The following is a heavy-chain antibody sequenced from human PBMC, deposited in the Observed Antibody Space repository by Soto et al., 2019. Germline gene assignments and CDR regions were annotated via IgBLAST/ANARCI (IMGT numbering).Heavy chain of an antibody. CDR2: ISWDGGST. CDR1: GFTFDDYT. D-gene: IGHD3-22*01. Sequence: EVQLVESGGVVVQPGGSLRLSCAAPGFTFDDYTMHWVRQAPGKGLEWVSLISWDGGSTYYADSVKGRFTISRDNSKNSLYLQMNSLRTEDTALYYCAKEGFNDDSSGFDYWGQGTLVTVSS. J-gene: IGHJ4*02. CDR3: AKEGFNDDSSGFDY. V-gene: IGHV3-43*01.